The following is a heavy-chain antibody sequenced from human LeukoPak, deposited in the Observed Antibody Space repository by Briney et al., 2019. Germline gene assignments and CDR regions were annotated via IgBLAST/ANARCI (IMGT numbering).Heavy chain of an antibody. CDR1: GYSFTSYW. J-gene: IGHJ6*02. D-gene: IGHD3-10*01. V-gene: IGHV5-51*06. CDR2: IYPGDSDT. CDR3: ARSYYYGSGSYYPDLFYYYGMDV. Sequence: GESLKISCKGSGYSFTSYWIGWVRQMPGKGLEWMGIIYPGDSDTRYSPSFQGQVTISADKSISTAYLQWSSLKASDTAMYYCARSYYYGSGSYYPDLFYYYGMDVWGQGTTVTASS.